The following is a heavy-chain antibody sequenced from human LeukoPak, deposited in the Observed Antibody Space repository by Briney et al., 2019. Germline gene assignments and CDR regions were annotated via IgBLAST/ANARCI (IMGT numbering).Heavy chain of an antibody. CDR3: ARRFLHGSGTWFFDL. CDR1: GFSFTSYW. J-gene: IGHJ2*01. V-gene: IGHV5-51*01. CDR2: IFPRDSDT. Sequence: GESLKIFCQGSGFSFTSYWIGWVRQKSGKGLEWMGIIFPRDSDTKYSPSFEGQVTISADKSLNTAYLQWSSLKASDTAMYYCARRFLHGSGTWFFDLWGRGTLVTVSS. D-gene: IGHD3-10*01.